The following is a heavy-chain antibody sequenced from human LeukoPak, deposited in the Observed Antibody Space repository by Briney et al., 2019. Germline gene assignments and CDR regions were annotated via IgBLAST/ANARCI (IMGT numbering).Heavy chain of an antibody. CDR1: GYTFTSYD. V-gene: IGHV1-8*01. Sequence: GASVKVSCKASGYTFTSYDINWVRQATGQGLEWMGWMNPNSGNTGYAQKFQGRVTITRDTSASTAYMELSSLRSEDTAVYYCATRSGSPDTYYYYGMDVWGQGTTVTVSS. CDR2: MNPNSGNT. D-gene: IGHD3-10*01. J-gene: IGHJ6*02. CDR3: ATRSGSPDTYYYYGMDV.